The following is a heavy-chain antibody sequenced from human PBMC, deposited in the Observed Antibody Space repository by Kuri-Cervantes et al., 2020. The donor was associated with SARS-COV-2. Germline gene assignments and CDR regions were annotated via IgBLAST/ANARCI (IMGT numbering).Heavy chain of an antibody. CDR1: GYSISSGYY. D-gene: IGHD3-16*01. V-gene: IGHV4-38-2*02. Sequence: GSLRLSCTVSGYSISSGYYWGWIRQPPGKGLEWIGSIYHSGSTYYNPSLKSRVTISVDTSKNQCSLKLGSVAAAYTAVYYWARGDRGWFDPWGKGTLVTVSS. J-gene: IGHJ5*02. CDR2: IYHSGST. CDR3: ARGDRGWFDP.